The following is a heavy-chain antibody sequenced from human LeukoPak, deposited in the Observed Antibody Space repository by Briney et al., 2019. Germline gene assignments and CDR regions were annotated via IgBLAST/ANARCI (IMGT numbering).Heavy chain of an antibody. CDR1: GYTFTSYY. V-gene: IGHV1-46*01. CDR2: INPSGGSS. D-gene: IGHD2-8*01. J-gene: IGHJ6*02. Sequence: APVKVSCKASGYTFTSYYMHWVRQAPGQGLEWMGIINPSGGSSSYAQEFQGRVIMTRDTSTSTVYMELSSLRSEDTAVYYCARWGGVGMDVWGQGTTLIVSS. CDR3: ARWGGVGMDV.